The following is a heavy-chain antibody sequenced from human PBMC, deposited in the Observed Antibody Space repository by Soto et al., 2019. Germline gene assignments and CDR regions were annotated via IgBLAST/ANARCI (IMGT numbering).Heavy chain of an antibody. D-gene: IGHD3-10*01. V-gene: IGHV4-59*08. CDR1: GGSISSYY. CDR3: ARHSPLLVWEDYYGSGSHYSTFDY. J-gene: IGHJ4*02. CDR2: IYYSGST. Sequence: PSETLSLTCTVSGGSISSYYWSWIRQPPGKGLEWIGYIYYSGSTNYNPSLKSRVTISVDTSKNQFSLKLSSVTAADTAVYYCARHSPLLVWEDYYGSGSHYSTFDYWGPGTLVTVSS.